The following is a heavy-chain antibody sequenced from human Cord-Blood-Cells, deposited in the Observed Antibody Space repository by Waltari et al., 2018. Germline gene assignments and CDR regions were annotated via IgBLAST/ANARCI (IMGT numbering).Heavy chain of an antibody. V-gene: IGHV4-34*01. D-gene: IGHD3-22*01. CDR3: ARVRVVGSGYYYYYYGMDV. CDR2: INHSGST. J-gene: IGHJ6*02. CDR1: GGSFSVYY. Sequence: QVQLQQWGAGLLKPSETLSLTCAGYGGSFSVYYWSWVRQPPGSVLEWMGEINHSGSTNYNPSLKSRVTISVDTSKNQFSLKLSSVTAADTAVYYCARVRVVGSGYYYYYYGMDVWGQGTTVTVSS.